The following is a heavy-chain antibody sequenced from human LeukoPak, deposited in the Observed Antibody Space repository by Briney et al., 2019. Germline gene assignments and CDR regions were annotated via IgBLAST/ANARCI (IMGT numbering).Heavy chain of an antibody. CDR2: ISAYNGNT. CDR3: ARPRYYYGSGSPYYFDY. CDR1: GYTFTTYG. V-gene: IGHV1-18*01. J-gene: IGHJ4*02. Sequence: ASVKVSCKASGYTFTTYGINWVRQAPGQGLEWMGWISAYNGNTNYAQKLQGRVTMTTDTSTSTAYMELRSLRSDDTAVYYCARPRYYYGSGSPYYFDYWGQGTLVTVSS. D-gene: IGHD3-10*01.